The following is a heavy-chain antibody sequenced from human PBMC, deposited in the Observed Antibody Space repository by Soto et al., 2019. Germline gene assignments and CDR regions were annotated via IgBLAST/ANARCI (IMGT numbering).Heavy chain of an antibody. V-gene: IGHV4-4*02. J-gene: IGHJ4*02. CDR2: IYPSGIT. Sequence: SETLSLTCAVSGGSISSSNWWTWVRLPPGKGLEWIGEIYPSGITNYSPSLKSRVTMSVDQSKNQFSLKLNSVTAADTAMYYCAREAYKRGATNPFFDYWGQGTLVTVSS. D-gene: IGHD1-26*01. CDR3: AREAYKRGATNPFFDY. CDR1: GGSISSSNW.